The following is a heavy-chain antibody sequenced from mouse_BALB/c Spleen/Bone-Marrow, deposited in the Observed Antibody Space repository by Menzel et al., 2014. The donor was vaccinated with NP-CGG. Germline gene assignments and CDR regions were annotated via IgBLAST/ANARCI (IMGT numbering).Heavy chain of an antibody. Sequence: VMLVESGPGLVQPSQSLSITCTVSGFSLTSYGVHWVRQSPGKGLGWLGVIWSGGSTDYNAAFISRLSISKDNSKSQVFFKMNSLQANDTAIYYCARGLYYDYEFAYWGQGTLVTVSA. V-gene: IGHV2-2*02. D-gene: IGHD2-4*01. CDR2: IWSGGST. J-gene: IGHJ3*01. CDR3: ARGLYYDYEFAY. CDR1: GFSLTSYG.